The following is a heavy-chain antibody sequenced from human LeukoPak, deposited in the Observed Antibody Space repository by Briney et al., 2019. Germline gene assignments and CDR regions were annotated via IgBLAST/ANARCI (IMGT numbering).Heavy chain of an antibody. Sequence: PSETLSLTCAVYGGSFSGYYWSWIRQPPGKGLEWIGEINHSGSTNYNPSLKSRVTISVDTSKNQFSLKLSSVTAADTAVYYCARGRRARLAYAVNWFDPWGQGTLVTVSS. V-gene: IGHV4-34*01. J-gene: IGHJ5*02. D-gene: IGHD3-3*02. CDR3: ARGRRARLAYAVNWFDP. CDR2: INHSGST. CDR1: GGSFSGYY.